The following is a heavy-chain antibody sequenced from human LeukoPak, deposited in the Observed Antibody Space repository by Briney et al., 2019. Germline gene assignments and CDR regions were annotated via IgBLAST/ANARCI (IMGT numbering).Heavy chain of an antibody. V-gene: IGHV3-23*01. J-gene: IGHJ4*02. Sequence: GGSLRLSCAASGFTFSSYAMSWVRQAPGKGLEWVSAISGSGGSTYYTDSVKGRFTISRDNSKNTLYLQMNSLRAEDTAVYYCAKDWSIAARPGYFDYWGQGTLVTVSS. CDR1: GFTFSSYA. D-gene: IGHD6-6*01. CDR3: AKDWSIAARPGYFDY. CDR2: ISGSGGST.